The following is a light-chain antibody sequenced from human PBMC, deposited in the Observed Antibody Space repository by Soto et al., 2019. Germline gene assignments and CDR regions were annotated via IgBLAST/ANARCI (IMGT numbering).Light chain of an antibody. Sequence: QSVLTQPPSVSAAPRQKVPISCSGSSSNIRNNYLSWYQQLPGTAPNLLIYDNNKRPSGIPDRFSGSKSGTSATLSITGLQTGDEADYYCGTWDSSLSAYVFGTGTKVTVL. CDR2: DNN. V-gene: IGLV1-51*01. CDR3: GTWDSSLSAYV. J-gene: IGLJ1*01. CDR1: SSNIRNNY.